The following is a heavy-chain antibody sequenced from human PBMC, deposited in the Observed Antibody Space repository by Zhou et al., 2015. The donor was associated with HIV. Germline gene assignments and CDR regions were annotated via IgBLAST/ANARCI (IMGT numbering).Heavy chain of an antibody. V-gene: IGHV1-8*01. CDR2: MNPNSGNT. Sequence: QVQLVQSGAEVKKPGASVKVSCKASGYTFTSYDINWVRQATGQGLEWMGWMNPNSGNTGYAQKFQGRVTMTRNTSISTAYMELSSLRSEDTAVYYCARAYCVGDCYYYYYYYMDVWGKGTTVTVSS. D-gene: IGHD2-21*01. CDR3: ARAYCVGDCYYYYYYYMDV. J-gene: IGHJ6*03. CDR1: GYTFTSYD.